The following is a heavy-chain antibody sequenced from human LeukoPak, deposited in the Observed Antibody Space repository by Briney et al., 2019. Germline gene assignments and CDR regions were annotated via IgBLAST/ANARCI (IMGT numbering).Heavy chain of an antibody. J-gene: IGHJ4*02. D-gene: IGHD3-22*01. CDR2: INPTSGGT. V-gene: IGHV1-2*02. Sequence: ASVKVSCKASGYTFTGYYMHWVRQAPGQGREWMGWINPTSGGTNYAPKFQGRVTTTRDTSISTAYMELSRLTSDDTAVYYCARDYSNGRARASGSSGYWGQGTLVTVSS. CDR1: GYTFTGYY. CDR3: ARDYSNGRARASGSSGY.